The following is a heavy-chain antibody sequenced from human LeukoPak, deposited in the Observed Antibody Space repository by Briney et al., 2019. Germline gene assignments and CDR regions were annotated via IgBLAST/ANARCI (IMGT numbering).Heavy chain of an antibody. CDR2: INPSGGST. D-gene: IGHD3-3*01. Sequence: ASVKVSCTASGYTFTSYYMHWVRQAPGQGLEWMGIINPSGGSTSYAQKFQGRVTMTRDASTSTVYMELSSLRSEDTAVYYCARTPQWSGYYNYWGQGTLVTVSS. CDR1: GYTFTSYY. J-gene: IGHJ4*02. V-gene: IGHV1-46*01. CDR3: ARTPQWSGYYNY.